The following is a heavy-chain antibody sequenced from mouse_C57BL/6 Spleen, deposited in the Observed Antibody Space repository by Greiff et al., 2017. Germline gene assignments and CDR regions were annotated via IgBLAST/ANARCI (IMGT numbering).Heavy chain of an antibody. D-gene: IGHD1-1*01. J-gene: IGHJ2*01. CDR2: IYPGDGDT. Sequence: VQLQQSGPELVKPGASVKISCKASGYAFSSSWMNWVKQRPGKGLEWIGRIYPGDGDTNYNGKFKGKATLTADKSSSTAYMQLSSLTSEDSAVYFCAATTVVVPFDYWGQGTTLTVSS. CDR3: AATTVVVPFDY. CDR1: GYAFSSSW. V-gene: IGHV1-82*01.